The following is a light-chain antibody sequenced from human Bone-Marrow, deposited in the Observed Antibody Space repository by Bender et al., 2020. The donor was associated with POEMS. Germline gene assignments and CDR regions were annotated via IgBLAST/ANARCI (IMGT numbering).Light chain of an antibody. J-gene: IGLJ1*01. CDR1: SSNIGENY. CDR2: ENT. Sequence: QSVLTQPPSVSAAPGQKVSISCSGSSSNIGENYVSWYRQVPGTAPKLLIYENTKRPSGIPDRFSGSKSGTSATLGITGLQTGDEAEYYCGTWDHSLSPGLYVFGTGTKVTVL. CDR3: GTWDHSLSPGLYV. V-gene: IGLV1-51*01.